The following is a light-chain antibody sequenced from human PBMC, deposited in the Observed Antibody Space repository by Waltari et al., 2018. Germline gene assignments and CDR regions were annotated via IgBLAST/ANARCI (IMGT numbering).Light chain of an antibody. CDR3: SSYTSSSPYV. J-gene: IGLJ1*01. V-gene: IGLV2-14*01. CDR1: SSDVGGYNY. Sequence: QSALTQPASVSGSPGQSITISCTGTSSDVGGYNYASWYQQHPGKAPKLMIYAVSNRPSGVSNRFSGSKSGNTASLTISGLQAEDEADYYCSSYTSSSPYVFGTGTKVTVL. CDR2: AVS.